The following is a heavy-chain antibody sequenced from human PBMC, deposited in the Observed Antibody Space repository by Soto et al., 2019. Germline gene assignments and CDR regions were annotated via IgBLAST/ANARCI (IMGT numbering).Heavy chain of an antibody. J-gene: IGHJ4*02. CDR3: VRGRDYYDSSGYYDFDY. Sequence: LSLTCTVSGGSISSGDYYWSWIRQPAGTRLECFGGIYYSGSTYYNPSLKSRVTISVDTSKNQFTLKLSTVTAADTPAYYCVRGRDYYDSSGYYDFDYWGQGTLVTVSS. CDR1: GGSISSGDYY. D-gene: IGHD3-22*01. V-gene: IGHV4-30-4*01. CDR2: IYYSGST.